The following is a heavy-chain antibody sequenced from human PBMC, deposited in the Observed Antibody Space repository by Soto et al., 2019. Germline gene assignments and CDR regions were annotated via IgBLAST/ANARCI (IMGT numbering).Heavy chain of an antibody. CDR2: IYRTGST. CDR3: ASRDPGTSVDD. J-gene: IGHJ4*02. V-gene: IGHV4-4*02. D-gene: IGHD1-7*01. Sequence: SATLSLTCAGAGCTFTRNNGWTWFRQPPGQGLEWIGEIYRTGSTNYNPSLKSRVTISLDKSENQFSLKVTSLTAADTAVYYCASRDPGTSVDDWGQGTSVTVSS. CDR1: GCTFTRNNG.